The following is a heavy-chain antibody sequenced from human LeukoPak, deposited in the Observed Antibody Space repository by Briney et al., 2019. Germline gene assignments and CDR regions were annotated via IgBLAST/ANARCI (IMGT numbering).Heavy chain of an antibody. D-gene: IGHD5-18*01. Sequence: SETLSLTCTVSGGSISSYYWSWIRQPPGKGLEWIGYIYYSGSTNYNPSLKSRVTISVDTSKNLFSLKLSSVTAADTAVYYCARVTITAMVTAAHYYMDVWGKGTTVTVSS. CDR2: IYYSGST. V-gene: IGHV4-59*01. CDR1: GGSISSYY. J-gene: IGHJ6*03. CDR3: ARVTITAMVTAAHYYMDV.